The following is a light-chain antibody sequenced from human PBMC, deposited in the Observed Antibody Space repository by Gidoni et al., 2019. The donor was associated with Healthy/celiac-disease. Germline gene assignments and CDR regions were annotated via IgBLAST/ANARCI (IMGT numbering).Light chain of an antibody. J-gene: IGKJ3*01. CDR3: QQYNNWPLFT. V-gene: IGKV3-15*01. CDR2: GAS. CDR1: QSVSSN. Sequence: SCRASQSVSSNLAWYQQKPGQAPRLLIYGASTRATGIPARFSGSGSGTEFTLTISSLQSEDFAVYYCQQYNNWPLFTFVPGTKVDIK.